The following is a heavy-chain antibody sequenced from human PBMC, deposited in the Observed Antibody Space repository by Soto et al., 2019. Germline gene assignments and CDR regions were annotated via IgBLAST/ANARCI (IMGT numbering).Heavy chain of an antibody. CDR1: GFTFSSYG. CDR3: AKDFSGSYYNIFDY. J-gene: IGHJ4*02. D-gene: IGHD1-26*01. Sequence: VGSLRLSCAASGFTFSSYGMHWVRQAPGKGLEWVEVISYDGSNKYYADSVKGRFTISRDNSKNTLYLQMNSLRAEDTAVYYCAKDFSGSYYNIFDYRGKCTPVTVSS. V-gene: IGHV3-30*18. CDR2: ISYDGSNK.